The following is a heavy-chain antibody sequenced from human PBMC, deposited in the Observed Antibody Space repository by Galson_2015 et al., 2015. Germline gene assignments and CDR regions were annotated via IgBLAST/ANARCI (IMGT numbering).Heavy chain of an antibody. J-gene: IGHJ5*02. D-gene: IGHD6-13*01. Sequence: SVKVSCKASGYTFTSYGISWVRQAPGQGLEWMGWISAYNGNTNYAQKLQGRVTMTTDTSTSTAYMELRSLRSGDTAVYYCARAVWYAAGPARWFDPWGQGTLVTVSS. V-gene: IGHV1-18*01. CDR2: ISAYNGNT. CDR3: ARAVWYAAGPARWFDP. CDR1: GYTFTSYG.